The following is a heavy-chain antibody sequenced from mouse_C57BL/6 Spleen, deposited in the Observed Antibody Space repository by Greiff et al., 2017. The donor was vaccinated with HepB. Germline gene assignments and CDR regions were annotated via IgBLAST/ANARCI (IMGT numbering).Heavy chain of an antibody. Sequence: QVHVKQSGAELVKPGASVKLSCKASGYTFTSYWMHWVKQRPGQGLEWIGMIHPNSGSTNYNETFKSKATLTVDKSSSTAYMQLSSLTSEDSAVYYCARGGFDYWGQGTTLTVSS. CDR3: ARGGFDY. CDR1: GYTFTSYW. V-gene: IGHV1-64*01. J-gene: IGHJ2*01. CDR2: IHPNSGST.